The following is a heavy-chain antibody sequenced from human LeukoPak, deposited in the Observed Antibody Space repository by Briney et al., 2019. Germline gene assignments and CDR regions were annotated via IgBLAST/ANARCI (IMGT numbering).Heavy chain of an antibody. D-gene: IGHD3-22*01. CDR3: ARVLHKRNYDSTTYYGY. CDR2: INWSGSLT. V-gene: IGHV3-20*04. J-gene: IGHJ4*02. Sequence: GGSLRLSCAASGFTFDDFGMSWVRQVPGKGLEWVSDINWSGSLTAYSDSVKGRFTISRDNAKNSLYLQMNSLRAEDTAVYYCARVLHKRNYDSTTYYGYWGQGTLVTVSS. CDR1: GFTFDDFG.